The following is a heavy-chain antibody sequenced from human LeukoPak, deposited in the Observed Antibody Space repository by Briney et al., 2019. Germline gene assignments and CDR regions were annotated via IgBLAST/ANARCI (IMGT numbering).Heavy chain of an antibody. CDR1: GGSMSTYA. CDR2: IYHSGST. D-gene: IGHD2-2*01. V-gene: IGHV4-4*08. CDR3: ARGPTYQPIDY. Sequence: PSETLSLTCTVSGGSMSTYAWSWIRQPPGKGLEYIGYIYHSGSTNYSPSLKSRVTISVDTSKNHFSLNLNSVTAADTAVYYCARGPTYQPIDYWGQGTLVTVSS. J-gene: IGHJ4*02.